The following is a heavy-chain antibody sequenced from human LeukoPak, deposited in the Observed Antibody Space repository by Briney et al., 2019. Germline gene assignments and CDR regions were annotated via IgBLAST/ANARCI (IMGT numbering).Heavy chain of an antibody. CDR1: GFTFSSYA. Sequence: PGGSLRLSCAASGFTFSSYAMSWVRQAPGKGLEWVXXXSGSGGSTYYADSVKGRFTISRDNSKNTLYLQMNSLRAEGTAVYYCAKSQNYIAAAGVLGYWGQGTLVTVSS. D-gene: IGHD6-13*01. CDR3: AKSQNYIAAAGVLGY. CDR2: XSGSGGST. V-gene: IGHV3-23*01. J-gene: IGHJ4*02.